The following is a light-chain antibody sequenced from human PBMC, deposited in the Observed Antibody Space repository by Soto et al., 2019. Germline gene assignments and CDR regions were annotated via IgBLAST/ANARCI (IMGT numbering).Light chain of an antibody. CDR1: SSNIGAEYD. CDR2: GDN. J-gene: IGLJ1*01. V-gene: IGLV1-40*01. Sequence: QSVLTQPPSVSGAPGQRVAISCTGSSSNIGAEYDVHWYQQLPGTAPKRLIYGDNNRPSGVPDRFSGSKSGTSASLAITGLQPEDEADYDCQAYDSSLTTFVFGTGTKLTVL. CDR3: QAYDSSLTTFV.